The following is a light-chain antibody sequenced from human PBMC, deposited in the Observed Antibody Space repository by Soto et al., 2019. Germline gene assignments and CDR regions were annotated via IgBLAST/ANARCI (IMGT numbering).Light chain of an antibody. V-gene: IGLV4-60*03. J-gene: IGLJ2*01. CDR3: ETWDINTQVV. Sequence: QPVLTQSSSASASLGSSVKLTCTLSSGHRTYIIAWHQQQPGKAPRYLMKIEGRGSYNKGSGVPDRFSGSSSGADRYLTISNLQSEDEADYYCETWDINTQVVFGGGTQLTVL. CDR1: SGHRTYI. CDR2: IEGRGSY.